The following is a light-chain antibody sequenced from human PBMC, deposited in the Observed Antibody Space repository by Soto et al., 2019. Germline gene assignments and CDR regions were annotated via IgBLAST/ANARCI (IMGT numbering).Light chain of an antibody. J-gene: IGLJ1*01. CDR3: NSYTSRSTPYV. CDR1: SSDVGAYDY. Sequence: QSVRTQPASVSGSPGQAITISCTGTSSDVGAYDYVTWYQQHPGKAPKLMIYDVSRRPSGVSNRFSGSKSGNTASLTISGLQAEDEADYYCNSYTSRSTPYVFGTGTRSPS. CDR2: DVS. V-gene: IGLV2-14*01.